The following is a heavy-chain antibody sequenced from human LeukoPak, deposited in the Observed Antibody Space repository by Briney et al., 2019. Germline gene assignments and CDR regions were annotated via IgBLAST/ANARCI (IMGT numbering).Heavy chain of an antibody. CDR2: INHSGTT. Sequence: SETLSLTGAVYGGSFSGYYWSGIGQPPGKGPDGIGEINHSGTTNYNPSLKSRVTISVDTSKNQFSLKLSSVTAADTAVYYCARHESFRSSWNYWGQGALVTVSS. CDR1: GGSFSGYY. D-gene: IGHD6-13*01. V-gene: IGHV4-34*01. J-gene: IGHJ4*02. CDR3: ARHESFRSSWNY.